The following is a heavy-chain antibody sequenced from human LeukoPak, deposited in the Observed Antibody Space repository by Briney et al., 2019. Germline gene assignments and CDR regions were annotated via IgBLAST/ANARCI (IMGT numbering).Heavy chain of an antibody. CDR2: IKQDGSEK. V-gene: IGHV3-7*01. Sequence: GGSLRLSCAASGFTFSSYWMSWVRQAPGKGLEWVANIKQDGSEKYYVDSVKGRFTISRANAKNSLYLQMNSLRDEDTAVYYCASVAYDFWSGYYSYYYYYMDVWGKGATVTVSS. J-gene: IGHJ6*03. CDR3: ASVAYDFWSGYYSYYYYYMDV. CDR1: GFTFSSYW. D-gene: IGHD3-3*01.